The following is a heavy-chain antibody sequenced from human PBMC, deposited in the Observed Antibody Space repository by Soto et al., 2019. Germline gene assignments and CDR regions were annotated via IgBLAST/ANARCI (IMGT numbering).Heavy chain of an antibody. CDR1: GFTFSSYA. D-gene: IGHD4-17*01. V-gene: IGHV3-23*01. Sequence: GGSLRLSCAASGFTFSSYAMSWVRQAPGKGLEWVSAISGSGGSTYYADSVKGRFTISRDNSKNTLYLQMNSLRAEDTAVYYCEKDVHYRGNGPDAFDIWGQGTMVTVSS. J-gene: IGHJ3*02. CDR2: ISGSGGST. CDR3: EKDVHYRGNGPDAFDI.